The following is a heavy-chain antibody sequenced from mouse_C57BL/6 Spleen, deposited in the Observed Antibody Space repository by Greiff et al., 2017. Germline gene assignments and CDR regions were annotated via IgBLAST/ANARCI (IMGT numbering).Heavy chain of an antibody. Sequence: VQVVESGPGLVQPSQSLSITCTVSGFSLTSYGVHWVRQSPGKGLEWLGVIWSGGSTDYNAAFISRLSISKDNSKSQVFFKMNSLQADDTAIYYCARGDDYDGYAMDYWGQGTSVTVSS. CDR3: ARGDDYDGYAMDY. V-gene: IGHV2-2*01. J-gene: IGHJ4*01. CDR1: GFSLTSYG. CDR2: IWSGGST. D-gene: IGHD2-4*01.